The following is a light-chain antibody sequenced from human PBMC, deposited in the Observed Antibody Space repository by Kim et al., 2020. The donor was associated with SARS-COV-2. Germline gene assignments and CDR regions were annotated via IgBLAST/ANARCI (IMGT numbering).Light chain of an antibody. V-gene: IGLV6-57*01. Sequence: GKAVPISWLRSSGSNDSNYVQRYQQRPGSCPTTVIYGDKRSPSGVPDPVSGSIDSSSTAASLTISGLKTEDEADYFCQSYGSNNRVFGGGTKVTVL. CDR2: GDK. CDR1: SGSNDSNY. CDR3: QSYGSNNRV. J-gene: IGLJ3*02.